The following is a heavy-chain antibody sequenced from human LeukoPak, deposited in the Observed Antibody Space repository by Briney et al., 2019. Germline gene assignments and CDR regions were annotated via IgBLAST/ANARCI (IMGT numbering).Heavy chain of an antibody. CDR2: VYYSGST. Sequence: PSETLSLTCTVSSGSVSTSSYYWGWIRQPSGKGLECIGSVYYSGSTYYNPSLKSRVTISVDTSKNQFSLKLSSVTAADTAVYYCARGGAARLHFQNWGQGTLVTVSS. J-gene: IGHJ1*01. CDR3: ARGGAARLHFQN. D-gene: IGHD6-6*01. V-gene: IGHV4-39*01. CDR1: SGSVSTSSYY.